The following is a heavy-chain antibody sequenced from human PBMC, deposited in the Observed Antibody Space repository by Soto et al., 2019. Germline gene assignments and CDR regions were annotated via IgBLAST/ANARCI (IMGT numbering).Heavy chain of an antibody. V-gene: IGHV4-30-2*01. Sequence: SETLFLTWAFSGGVISCGGYAWSWIRQPPGKGLEWSGYIYHSGSTYYNPSLKSRVTISVDRSKNQFSLKLSSVTAADSAVYYCATSRGNRYNWFDPWGQGTLVTVSS. CDR2: IYHSGST. J-gene: IGHJ5*02. D-gene: IGHD1-1*01. CDR3: ATSRGNRYNWFDP. CDR1: GGVISCGGYA.